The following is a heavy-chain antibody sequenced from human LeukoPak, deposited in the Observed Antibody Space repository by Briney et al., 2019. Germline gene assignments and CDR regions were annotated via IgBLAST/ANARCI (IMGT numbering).Heavy chain of an antibody. V-gene: IGHV4-59*12. CDR3: AREARHCSGGSCYYGDAPPHFDY. CDR1: GGSISSYY. CDR2: IYYSGST. Sequence: SETLSLTCTVSGGSISSYYWSWIRQPPGKGLEWIGYIYYSGSTNYNPSLKSRVTISVDTSKNQFSLKLSSVTAADTAVYYCAREARHCSGGSCYYGDAPPHFDYWGQGTLVTVSS. D-gene: IGHD2-15*01. J-gene: IGHJ4*02.